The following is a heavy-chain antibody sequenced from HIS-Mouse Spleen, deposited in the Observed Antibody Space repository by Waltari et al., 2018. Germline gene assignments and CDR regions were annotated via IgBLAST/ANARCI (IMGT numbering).Heavy chain of an antibody. D-gene: IGHD1-1*01. J-gene: IGHJ4*02. CDR1: GYTFTGYY. CDR2: INPNSGGT. Sequence: QVQLVQSGAAGKKPGASVKVSCKASGYTFTGYYMHWVRQAPGQGLEWMGWINPNSGGTNYAQKFQGRVTMTRDTSISTAYMELSRLRSDDTAVYYCARGIERLEPISYYFDYWGQGTLVTVSS. CDR3: ARGIERLEPISYYFDY. V-gene: IGHV1-2*02.